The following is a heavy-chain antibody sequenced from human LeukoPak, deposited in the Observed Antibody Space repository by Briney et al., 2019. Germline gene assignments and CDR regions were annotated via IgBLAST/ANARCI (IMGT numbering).Heavy chain of an antibody. CDR2: ISSSGSTI. V-gene: IGHV3-11*04. CDR3: ARDLRMGYFDD. J-gene: IGHJ4*02. CDR1: GFTFSDYY. Sequence: AGSLRLSCAASGFTFSDYYMSWIRQAPGKGLEWVSYISSSGSTIYYADSVKGRFTISGDNAKNSLYLQMNSLRAEDTAVYYCARDLRMGYFDDWGQGTLVTVSS. D-gene: IGHD2-8*01.